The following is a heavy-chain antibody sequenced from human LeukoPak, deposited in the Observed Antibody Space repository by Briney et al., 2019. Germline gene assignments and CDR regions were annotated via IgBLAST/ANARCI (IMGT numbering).Heavy chain of an antibody. Sequence: GESLQISCKGSGCYFTNYWIGWIRQMPGKGLEWMGIIYSGDSDTRYSPSFQGQVTISADKSISTAYLQWSSLKASDTAMYYCARAPQFSSGWYGPFDYWGQGSLVTVSS. D-gene: IGHD6-19*01. CDR2: IYSGDSDT. CDR1: GCYFTNYW. J-gene: IGHJ4*02. CDR3: ARAPQFSSGWYGPFDY. V-gene: IGHV5-51*01.